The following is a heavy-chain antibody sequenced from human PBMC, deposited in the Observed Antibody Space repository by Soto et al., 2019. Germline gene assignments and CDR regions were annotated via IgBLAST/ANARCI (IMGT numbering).Heavy chain of an antibody. J-gene: IGHJ6*03. V-gene: IGHV4-39*01. CDR2: LYYSGAT. Sequence: SETLSLTCSVSGGSISSSSHFWGWIRQPPGKGLEWIGSLYYSGATYYNPTLKGRVTIFVDRSKNEFSLNLSSVTAADTAVYYCARMSVATRYMDVWGGGTTVTVSS. CDR1: GGSISSSSHF. CDR3: ARMSVATRYMDV. D-gene: IGHD5-12*01.